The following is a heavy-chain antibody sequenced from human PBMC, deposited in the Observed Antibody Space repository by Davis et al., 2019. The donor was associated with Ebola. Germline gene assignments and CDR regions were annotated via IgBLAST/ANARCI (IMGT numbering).Heavy chain of an antibody. V-gene: IGHV4-4*02. J-gene: IGHJ6*03. CDR1: GLTLSNYW. CDR3: ARVTYNWNDNYMDV. CDR2: IYHSGST. Sequence: PGGSLRLSCSASGLTLSNYWMSWVRQPPGKGLEWIGEIYHSGSTNYNPSLKGRVTISVDKSKNQFSLKLSSVTAADTAVYYCARVTYNWNDNYMDVWGKGTTVTVSS. D-gene: IGHD1-1*01.